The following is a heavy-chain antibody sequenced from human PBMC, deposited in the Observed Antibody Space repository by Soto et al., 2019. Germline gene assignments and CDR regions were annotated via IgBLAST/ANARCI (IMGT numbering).Heavy chain of an antibody. J-gene: IGHJ4*02. D-gene: IGHD2-21*01. CDR3: ARDSDWPGEESTRPFVY. CDR1: GYTFTSYG. CDR2: ISAYNGNT. V-gene: IGHV1-18*04. Sequence: QVQLVQSGAEVKKPGASVKVSCKASGYTFTSYGISWVRQAPGQGLEGIGWISAYNGNTNYAQKLQGRVTMTTDTSTSTAYMELRSLRSDDTAVYYCARDSDWPGEESTRPFVYWGQGPLLTVSS.